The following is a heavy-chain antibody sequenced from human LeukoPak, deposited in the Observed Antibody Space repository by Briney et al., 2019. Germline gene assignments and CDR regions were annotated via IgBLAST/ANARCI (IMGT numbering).Heavy chain of an antibody. CDR1: GFTFSSYW. CDR2: INSDGSST. Sequence: GGSPRLSCAASGFTFSSYWMHWVRQAPGKGLVWVSHINSDGSSTSYADSVKGRFTISRDNAKNTLYLQMNSLRAEDTAVYYCARDLGRGSYSLYYFDYWGQGTLVTVSS. V-gene: IGHV3-74*01. D-gene: IGHD3-16*01. J-gene: IGHJ4*02. CDR3: ARDLGRGSYSLYYFDY.